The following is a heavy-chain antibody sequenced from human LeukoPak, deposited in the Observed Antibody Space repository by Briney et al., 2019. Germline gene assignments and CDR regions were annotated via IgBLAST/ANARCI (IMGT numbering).Heavy chain of an antibody. D-gene: IGHD3-10*01. CDR2: IYYSGST. V-gene: IGHV4-30-4*08. CDR3: ARGFGQRGSDYYYGMDV. J-gene: IGHJ6*02. Sequence: NWVRQPPGKGLEWIGYIYYSGSTYYNPSLKSRVTISVDTSKNQFFLKLSSVTAADTAVYYCARGFGQRGSDYYYGMDVWGQGTTVTVSS.